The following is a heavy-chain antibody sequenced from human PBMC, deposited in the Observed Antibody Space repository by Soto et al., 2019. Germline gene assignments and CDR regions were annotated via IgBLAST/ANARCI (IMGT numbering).Heavy chain of an antibody. Sequence: PSETLSLTCAVYGGSFSGYYWSWIRQPPGQGLEWIGEINHSVSTNYNPSLNSRVTITVDTSKNQFSLKLSSVTAADTAVYDGARGHHSDGYSGRCGPRRFDNWGQGTTVTVSS. CDR3: ARGHHSDGYSGRCGPRRFDN. CDR2: INHSVST. J-gene: IGHJ4*02. CDR1: GGSFSGYY. V-gene: IGHV4-34*01. D-gene: IGHD5-18*01.